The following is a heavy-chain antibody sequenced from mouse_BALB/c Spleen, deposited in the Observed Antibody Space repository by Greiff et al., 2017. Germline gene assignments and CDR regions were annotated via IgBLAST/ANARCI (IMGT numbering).Heavy chain of an antibody. J-gene: IGHJ3*01. V-gene: IGHV1S81*02. CDR2: INPSNGGT. CDR1: GYTFTSYY. CDR3: TRAGPFAY. Sequence: QVQLQQSGAELVKPGASVKLSCKASGYTFTSYYMYWVKQRPGQGLEWIGEINPSNGGTNFNEKFKSKATLTVDKSSSTAYMQLSSLTSEDSAVYYCTRAGPFAYWGQGTLVTVSA.